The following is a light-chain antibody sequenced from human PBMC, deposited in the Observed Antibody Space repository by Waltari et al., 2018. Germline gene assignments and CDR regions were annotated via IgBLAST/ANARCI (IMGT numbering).Light chain of an antibody. CDR3: QSYDRSLSGWV. CDR1: SSTIGAGSD. CDR2: GNI. Sequence: QSVLTQPPSVSGAPGQRVTISCPGSSSTIGAGSDVHWYQQLPGTAPKLLIYGNINRPSGVPDRFSGSQSGTSPSLAITGLLAEDEGDYYCQSYDRSLSGWVFGGGTKLTVL. V-gene: IGLV1-40*01. J-gene: IGLJ3*02.